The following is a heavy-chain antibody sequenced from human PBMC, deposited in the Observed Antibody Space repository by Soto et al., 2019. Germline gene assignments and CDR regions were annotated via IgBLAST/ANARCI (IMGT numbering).Heavy chain of an antibody. CDR3: ARDFAGVGPKRGAFDI. Sequence: GASVKVSFKASRGTFRSIAIIWVRHAPGQGLEWMGGIIPIFGTANYAQKFQGRVTITADESTSTAYMELSSLRSEDTAVYYCARDFAGVGPKRGAFDIRGQGTMVTVSS. J-gene: IGHJ3*02. CDR2: IIPIFGTA. CDR1: RGTFRSIA. D-gene: IGHD2-15*01. V-gene: IGHV1-69*01.